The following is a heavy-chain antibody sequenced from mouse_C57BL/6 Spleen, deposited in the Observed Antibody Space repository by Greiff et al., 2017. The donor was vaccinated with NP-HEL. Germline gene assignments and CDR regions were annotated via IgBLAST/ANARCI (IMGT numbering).Heavy chain of an antibody. CDR2: INPYNGGT. V-gene: IGHV1-19*01. CDR1: GYTFTDYY. J-gene: IGHJ2*01. CDR3: ARGYYGYYFDY. D-gene: IGHD1-1*01. Sequence: VQLKESGPVLVKPGASVKMSCKASGYTFTDYYMNWVKQSHGKSLEWIGVINPYNGGTSYNQKFKGKATLTVDKSSSTAYMELNSLTSEDSAVYYCARGYYGYYFDYWGQGTTLTVSS.